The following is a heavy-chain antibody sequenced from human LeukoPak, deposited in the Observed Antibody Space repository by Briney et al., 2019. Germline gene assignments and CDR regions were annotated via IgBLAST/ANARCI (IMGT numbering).Heavy chain of an antibody. CDR1: GYTFTGYY. V-gene: IGHV1-2*02. D-gene: IGHD3-16*01. J-gene: IGHJ4*02. Sequence: ASVKVSCKASGYTFTGYYMHWVRQAPGQGLEWMGWINPNSGGTNYAQKFQGRVTMTRDTSISTAYMELSRLRSDDTAVYYCAGSPGGWFAGGVFDYWGQGTLVTVSS. CDR2: INPNSGGT. CDR3: AGSPGGWFAGGVFDY.